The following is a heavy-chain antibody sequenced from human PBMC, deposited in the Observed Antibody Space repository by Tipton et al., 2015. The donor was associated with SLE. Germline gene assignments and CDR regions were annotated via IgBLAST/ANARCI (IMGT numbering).Heavy chain of an antibody. CDR2: MSYSGST. Sequence: TLSLTCTVSGDSISNVGYYWTWIRQHPGKGLEWIGHMSYSGSTHYNPSLRSRITISVDTSKNHFSLKLSSVTAADTAVYYCARGGVGGYDYFDHWGQGTLVTVSS. CDR3: ARGGVGGYDYFDH. CDR1: GDSISNVGYY. D-gene: IGHD5-12*01. J-gene: IGHJ4*02. V-gene: IGHV4-31*03.